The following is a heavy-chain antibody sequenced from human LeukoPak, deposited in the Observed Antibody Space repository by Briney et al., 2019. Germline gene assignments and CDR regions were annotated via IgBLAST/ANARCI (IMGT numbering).Heavy chain of an antibody. CDR1: GFTFNSYA. CDR2: MSGSGGST. CDR3: AKSRGSYSRDY. Sequence: GGSLRLSCAASGFTFNSYAMSWVRQAPGKGLEWVSAMSGSGGSTYYADSVKGRFTISRDNSKNTLYLQMNSLRAEDTAVYYCAKSRGSYSRDYWGQGTLVTVSS. J-gene: IGHJ4*02. D-gene: IGHD1-26*01. V-gene: IGHV3-23*01.